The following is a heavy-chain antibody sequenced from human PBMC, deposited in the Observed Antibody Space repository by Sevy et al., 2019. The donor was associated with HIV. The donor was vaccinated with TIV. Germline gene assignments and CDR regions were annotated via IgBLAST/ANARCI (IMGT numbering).Heavy chain of an antibody. D-gene: IGHD6-13*01. Sequence: GGSVRLSCAASGFTFSSYGMHWVRQAPGKGLEWVAFIRYDGSNKYYADSVKGRFTISRDNSKNTLYLQMNSLRAEDTAVYYCAKDLYSSSWYGYYYYYGMDVWGQGTTVTVSS. CDR1: GFTFSSYG. J-gene: IGHJ6*02. CDR2: IRYDGSNK. CDR3: AKDLYSSSWYGYYYYYGMDV. V-gene: IGHV3-30*02.